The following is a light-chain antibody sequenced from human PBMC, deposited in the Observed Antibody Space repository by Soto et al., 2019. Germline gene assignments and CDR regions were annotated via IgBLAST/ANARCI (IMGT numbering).Light chain of an antibody. V-gene: IGKV1-5*01. CDR1: QSISSW. CDR2: DAS. J-gene: IGKJ1*01. CDR3: QQYNSVSLGWT. Sequence: DIQMTQSPSTLSASVGDRVTITCRASQSISSWLAWYQQKPGKAPKLLIYDASSLESGVPSRFSGSGSGTKFPLSISSRQPVVFETNHCQQYNSVSLGWTSGQGTKGNIK.